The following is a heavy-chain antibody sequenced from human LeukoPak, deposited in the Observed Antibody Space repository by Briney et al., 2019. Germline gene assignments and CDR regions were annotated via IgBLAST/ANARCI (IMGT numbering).Heavy chain of an antibody. V-gene: IGHV4-39*07. CDR3: ARFVDTAMVYDY. CDR1: GGSISSSSYY. Sequence: SETLSLTCTVSGGSISSSSYYWGWIRQPPGKGLEWIGEINHSGSTNYNPSLKSRVTISVDTSKNQFSLKLSSVTAADTAVYYCARFVDTAMVYDYWGQGTLVTVSS. J-gene: IGHJ4*02. D-gene: IGHD5-18*01. CDR2: INHSGST.